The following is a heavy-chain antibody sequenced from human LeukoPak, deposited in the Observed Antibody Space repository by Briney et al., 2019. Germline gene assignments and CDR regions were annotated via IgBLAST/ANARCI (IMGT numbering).Heavy chain of an antibody. Sequence: SVKVSCKASGGTFSSYAISWVRLAPGQGLEWMGRIIPILGIANYAQKFQGRVTITADKSTSTAYMELSSLRSEDTAVYYCARDVVVVVAATGRANWFDPWGQGTLVTVSS. D-gene: IGHD2-15*01. CDR1: GGTFSSYA. CDR3: ARDVVVVVAATGRANWFDP. CDR2: IIPILGIA. J-gene: IGHJ5*02. V-gene: IGHV1-69*10.